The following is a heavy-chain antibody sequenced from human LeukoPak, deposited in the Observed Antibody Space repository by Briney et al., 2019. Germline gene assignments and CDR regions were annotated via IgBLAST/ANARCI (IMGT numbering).Heavy chain of an antibody. J-gene: IGHJ6*03. CDR2: ISGSGGST. V-gene: IGHV3-23*01. Sequence: HTGGSLRLSCAASGFTFSSYAMSWVRQAPGKGLEWVSAISGSGGSTYYADSVKGRFTISRDNSKNTLYLQMNSLRAEDTAVYYCAGNGSYSGYYYYYMDVWDKGTTVTVSS. D-gene: IGHD1-26*01. CDR3: AGNGSYSGYYYYYMDV. CDR1: GFTFSSYA.